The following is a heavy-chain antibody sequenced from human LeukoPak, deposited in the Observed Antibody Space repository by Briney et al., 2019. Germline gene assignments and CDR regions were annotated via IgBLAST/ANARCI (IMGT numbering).Heavy chain of an antibody. V-gene: IGHV3-30*04. Sequence: GGSLRLSCGASQFTYRIYAMSWVRQAPGKGLEWVASISYDETNTFYADSVKGRFTISRDNSKSTLSLQMNSLRAEDTAIYYCATYRQVLLPFESWGQGTLVTVSS. D-gene: IGHD2-8*02. CDR2: ISYDETNT. CDR1: QFTYRIYA. J-gene: IGHJ4*02. CDR3: ATYRQVLLPFES.